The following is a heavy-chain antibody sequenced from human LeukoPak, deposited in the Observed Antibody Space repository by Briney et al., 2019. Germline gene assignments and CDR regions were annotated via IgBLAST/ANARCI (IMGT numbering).Heavy chain of an antibody. Sequence: ASVKVSFKASGYTFSDYYIHWVRQAPGQGLEWMGWINPNSAGTNYAQKFQGRVTMTRDTSISTAYMGLNRLRSDDTAVYYCARRGTRTWYDSWGQGTLVTVSS. J-gene: IGHJ5*01. CDR2: INPNSAGT. CDR1: GYTFSDYY. V-gene: IGHV1-2*02. CDR3: ARRGTRTWYDS.